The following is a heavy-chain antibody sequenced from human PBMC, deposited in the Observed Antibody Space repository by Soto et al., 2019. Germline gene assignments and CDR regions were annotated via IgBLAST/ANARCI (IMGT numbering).Heavy chain of an antibody. CDR2: ISAYNGNT. D-gene: IGHD6-6*01. Sequence: ASVKVSCKASGYTFNAYGISWVRQAPGQGLEWMGWISAYNGNTNYAQKVQGRVTMTTDTSTSTAYMELRSLRSDDTAVYYCARDLIAVRPGWFDPWGPGTLVTVSS. CDR3: ARDLIAVRPGWFDP. CDR1: GYTFNAYG. V-gene: IGHV1-18*01. J-gene: IGHJ5*02.